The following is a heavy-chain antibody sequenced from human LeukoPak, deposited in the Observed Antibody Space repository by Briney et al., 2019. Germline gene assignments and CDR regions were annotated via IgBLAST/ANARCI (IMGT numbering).Heavy chain of an antibody. CDR3: AREGQTGYTDY. CDR2: IYYSGST. D-gene: IGHD3-9*01. J-gene: IGHJ4*02. V-gene: IGHV4-59*01. CDR1: GGSISSYY. Sequence: SETLSLTCTVSGGSISSYYWSWIRQPPGEGLEWIGYIYYSGSTNYNPSLKSRVAISVDTSKNQFSLKLSSVTAADTAVYYCAREGQTGYTDYWGQGTLVTVSS.